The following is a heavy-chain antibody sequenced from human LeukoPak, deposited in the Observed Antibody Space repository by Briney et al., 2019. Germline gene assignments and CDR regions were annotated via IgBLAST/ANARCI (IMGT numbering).Heavy chain of an antibody. Sequence: GESLQISCQGSGYSFTSYWIGWVRQMPGKGLEWMGIIYPGDSDTRYSPSFQGQVTISADKSISTAYLQWSSLKASDTAMYYCARPSGRGYSYGSAVDYWGQGTLVTVSS. CDR2: IYPGDSDT. CDR3: ARPSGRGYSYGSAVDY. D-gene: IGHD5-18*01. J-gene: IGHJ4*02. CDR1: GYSFTSYW. V-gene: IGHV5-51*01.